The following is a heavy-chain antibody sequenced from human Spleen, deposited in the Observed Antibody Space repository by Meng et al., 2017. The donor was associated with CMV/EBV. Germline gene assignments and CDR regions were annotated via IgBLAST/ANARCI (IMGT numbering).Heavy chain of an antibody. CDR2: ISSSGSTI. J-gene: IGHJ5*02. Sequence: SGFTFSDYDMSWIRQAPGKGLEWVSYISSSGSTIYYADSVKGRFTISRDNAKNSLYLQVNSLRAEDTAVYYCARDAWSGYFIGWFDPWGQGTLVTVSS. V-gene: IGHV3-11*01. D-gene: IGHD3-3*01. CDR3: ARDAWSGYFIGWFDP. CDR1: GFTFSDYD.